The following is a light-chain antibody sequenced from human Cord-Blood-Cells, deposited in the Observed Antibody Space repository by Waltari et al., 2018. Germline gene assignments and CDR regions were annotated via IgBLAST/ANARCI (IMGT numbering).Light chain of an antibody. CDR1: SSDVGSYNL. CDR2: EGS. CDR3: CSYAGSSTV. V-gene: IGLV2-23*03. J-gene: IGLJ1*01. Sequence: QSALTQPASVSGSPGQSITISCTGTSSDVGSYNLVSWYQQHPGKAPKLMIYEGSKRPSGVSNRFSGSKSVNTASLTISVLQAEDEADYYCCSYAGSSTVFGTGTKVTVL.